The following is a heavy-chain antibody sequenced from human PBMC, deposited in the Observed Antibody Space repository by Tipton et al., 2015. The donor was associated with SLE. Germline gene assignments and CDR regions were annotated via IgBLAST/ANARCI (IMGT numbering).Heavy chain of an antibody. V-gene: IGHV3-7*01. D-gene: IGHD3-9*01. CDR2: IKTDGSEE. J-gene: IGHJ6*03. CDR1: GFIFSGYW. Sequence: SLRLSCTASGFIFSGYWMTWVRQAPGKGLEWVANIKTDGSEEYYVDSVKGRFTISRDNAKNSLYLQMNSLRAEDTAVYYCVSELEYFDWLSLSDNHYYFDVWGTGTTVTVSS. CDR3: VSELEYFDWLSLSDNHYYFDV.